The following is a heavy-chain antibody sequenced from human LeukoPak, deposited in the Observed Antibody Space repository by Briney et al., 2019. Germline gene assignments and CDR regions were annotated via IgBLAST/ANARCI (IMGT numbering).Heavy chain of an antibody. Sequence: SETLSLTCTVSGGSISSSSYYWGWIRQPPGKGLEWIGSIYYSGSTYYNPSLKSRVTISVDTSKNQFSLKLSSVTAADTAVYYCARITSSGYYIDYYYYYGMDVWGQGTTVTVSS. CDR1: GGSISSSSYY. J-gene: IGHJ6*02. CDR3: ARITSSGYYIDYYYYYGMDV. V-gene: IGHV4-39*01. D-gene: IGHD3-22*01. CDR2: IYYSGST.